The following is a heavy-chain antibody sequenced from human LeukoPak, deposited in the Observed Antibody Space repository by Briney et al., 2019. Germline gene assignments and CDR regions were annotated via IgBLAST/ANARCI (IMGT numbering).Heavy chain of an antibody. CDR1: GFTFSIYG. V-gene: IGHV3-30*02. J-gene: IGHJ4*02. Sequence: PGGSLRLSCAASGFTFSIYGMHWVRQAPGKGLEWVAFIRYDGSNKYYADSVKGRFTIPRDNSKNTLYLQMNSLRAEDTAVYYCAARVPSAILRGYWGQGTLVTVSS. D-gene: IGHD2-21*02. CDR2: IRYDGSNK. CDR3: AARVPSAILRGY.